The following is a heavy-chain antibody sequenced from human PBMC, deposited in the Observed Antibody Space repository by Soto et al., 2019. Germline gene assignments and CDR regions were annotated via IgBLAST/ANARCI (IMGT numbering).Heavy chain of an antibody. CDR3: ARVDNWNYVGGLDY. J-gene: IGHJ4*02. D-gene: IGHD1-7*01. Sequence: PLSLTCPVSGGSISSGDYYWSGISQPPGKGLEWIGYIYYSGSTYYNPSLKSRVTISVDTSKNQFSLKLSSVTAADTAVYYCARVDNWNYVGGLDYWGQGTLVTVSP. CDR1: GGSISSGDYY. CDR2: IYYSGST. V-gene: IGHV4-30-4*01.